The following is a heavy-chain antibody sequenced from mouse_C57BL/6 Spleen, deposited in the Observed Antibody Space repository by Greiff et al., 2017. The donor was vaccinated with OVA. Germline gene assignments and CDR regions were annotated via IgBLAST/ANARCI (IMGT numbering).Heavy chain of an antibody. CDR1: GYTLTDYN. J-gene: IGHJ2*01. Sequence: VQLKESGPELVKPGASVKMSCKASGYTLTDYNMHWVKQSHGKSLEWIGYINPNNGGTSYNQKFKGKATLTVNKSSSTAYIELRSLTSEDSAVYYCARRIYYYGSSLDYWGQGTTLTVSS. V-gene: IGHV1-22*01. D-gene: IGHD1-1*01. CDR2: INPNNGGT. CDR3: ARRIYYYGSSLDY.